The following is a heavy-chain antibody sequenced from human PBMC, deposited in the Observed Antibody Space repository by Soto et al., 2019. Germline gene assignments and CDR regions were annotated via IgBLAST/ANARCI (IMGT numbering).Heavy chain of an antibody. CDR2: ISYDGSNK. V-gene: IGHV3-30*18. CDR3: ANDQGIVLVPAAAHTRRYYGMDV. Sequence: GGSLRLSCAASGFTFSSYGMHWVRQAPGKGLEWVAVISYDGSNKYYADSVKGRFTISRDNSKNTLYLQMNSLRAEDTAVYYCANDQGIVLVPAAAHTRRYYGMDVWGQGTTVTVSS. D-gene: IGHD2-2*01. CDR1: GFTFSSYG. J-gene: IGHJ6*02.